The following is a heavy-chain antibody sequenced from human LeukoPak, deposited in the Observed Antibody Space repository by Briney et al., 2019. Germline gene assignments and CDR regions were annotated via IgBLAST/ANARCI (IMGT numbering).Heavy chain of an antibody. V-gene: IGHV3-21*01. Sequence: GGSLRLSCAASGFTFSSYSMNWVRQAPGKGLEWVSSISSSSSYIYYADSVKGRFTISRDNAKNSLYLQMNSLRAEDTAAYYCARGGLEWKIDYWGQGTLVTVSS. J-gene: IGHJ4*02. D-gene: IGHD3-3*01. CDR2: ISSSSSYI. CDR1: GFTFSSYS. CDR3: ARGGLEWKIDY.